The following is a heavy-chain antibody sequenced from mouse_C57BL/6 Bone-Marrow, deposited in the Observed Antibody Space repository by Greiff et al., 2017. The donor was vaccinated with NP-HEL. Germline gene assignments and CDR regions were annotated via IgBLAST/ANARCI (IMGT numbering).Heavy chain of an antibody. Sequence: VKLQESGAELARPGASVKLSCKASGYTFTSYGISWVKQRTGQGLEWIGEIYPRSGNTYYNEKFKGKATLTVDKSSSTAYMELRSLTSEDSAVYFCARRGWFAYWGQGTLVTVSA. CDR2: IYPRSGNT. V-gene: IGHV1-81*01. CDR1: GYTFTSYG. CDR3: ARRGWFAY. J-gene: IGHJ3*01.